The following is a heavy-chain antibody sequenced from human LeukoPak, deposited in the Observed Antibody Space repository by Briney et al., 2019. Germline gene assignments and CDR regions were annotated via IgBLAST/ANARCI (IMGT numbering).Heavy chain of an antibody. D-gene: IGHD3-22*01. J-gene: IGHJ3*02. CDR3: ARTVTMIVVVPNDAFDI. CDR1: GGTFSSYA. CDR2: IIPIFGTA. V-gene: IGHV1-69*13. Sequence: ASVKVSCKASGGTFSSYAISWVRQAPGQGLEWMGGIIPIFGTANYAQKFQGRVTITADESTSTAYMGLSSLRSEDTAVYYCARTVTMIVVVPNDAFDIWGQGTMVTVSS.